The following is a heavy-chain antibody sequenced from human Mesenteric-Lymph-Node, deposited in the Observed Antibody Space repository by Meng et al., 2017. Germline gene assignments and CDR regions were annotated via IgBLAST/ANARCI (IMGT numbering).Heavy chain of an antibody. CDR2: IWSDGSNR. J-gene: IGHJ4*02. D-gene: IGHD4-23*01. CDR1: GFTFRGYG. V-gene: IGHV3-33*01. Sequence: QVLLVESGGGVVQPGRSLRLACAASGFTFRGYGMNWVRQAPGKGLEWVAVIWSDGSNRYYADSVKGRFAISRDISKNTLILQMNSLRAEDTAVYYCARGYYGGNSDFDYWGQGTLVTVSS. CDR3: ARGYYGGNSDFDY.